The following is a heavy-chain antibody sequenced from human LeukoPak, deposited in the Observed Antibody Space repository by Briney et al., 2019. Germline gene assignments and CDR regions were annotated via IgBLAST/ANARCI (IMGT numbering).Heavy chain of an antibody. D-gene: IGHD2-21*02. CDR2: INEDGSQK. CDR1: GFTFDDYA. CDR3: ARDLNSAAYCGGDCYPSRSDY. V-gene: IGHV3-7*01. J-gene: IGHJ4*02. Sequence: GGSLRLSCAASGFTFDDYAMHWVRQAPGKGLEWVANINEDGSQKYHLDSVKGRFTISRDNAKNSLDLQMNSLRAEDTAVYYCARDLNSAAYCGGDCYPSRSDYWGQGTLVTVSS.